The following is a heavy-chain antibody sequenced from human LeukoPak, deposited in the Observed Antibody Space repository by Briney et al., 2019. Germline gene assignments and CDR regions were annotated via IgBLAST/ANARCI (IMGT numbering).Heavy chain of an antibody. CDR3: ASLITGYRSGWYFSFHRMDV. J-gene: IGHJ6*02. D-gene: IGHD6-19*01. Sequence: SVKVSCKASGGTFSSYAISWVRQAPGQGLEWMGGIIPIFGTANYAQKFQGRVTITADESTSTAYMELSSLRSEDTAVYYCASLITGYRSGWYFSFHRMDVWGQGTTVTVSS. V-gene: IGHV1-69*01. CDR2: IIPIFGTA. CDR1: GGTFSSYA.